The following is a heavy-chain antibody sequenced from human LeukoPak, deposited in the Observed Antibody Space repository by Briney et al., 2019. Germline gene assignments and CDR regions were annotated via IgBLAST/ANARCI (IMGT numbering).Heavy chain of an antibody. CDR3: ARGRVGYSSGWYDY. D-gene: IGHD6-19*01. Sequence: GGSLRLSCAASGFTFSSYWMHWVRQAPGKGLVWVSRINSDGSSTSYADSVKGRFTISRDNAKNILYLQMNSLRAEDTAVYYCARGRVGYSSGWYDYSGQGTLVTASS. J-gene: IGHJ4*02. V-gene: IGHV3-74*01. CDR2: INSDGSST. CDR1: GFTFSSYW.